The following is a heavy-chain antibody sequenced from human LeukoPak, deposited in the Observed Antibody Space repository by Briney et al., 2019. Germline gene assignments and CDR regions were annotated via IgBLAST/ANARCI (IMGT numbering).Heavy chain of an antibody. V-gene: IGHV3-23*01. CDR3: AMVRGAIKYYYFDY. CDR1: GFTFSSYA. CDR2: ISGSGGST. D-gene: IGHD3-10*01. J-gene: IGHJ4*02. Sequence: GGSLRLSCAASGFTFSSYAMSWVRQAPGKGLEWVSAISGSGGSTYYADSVKGRFTISRDNSKNTLYLQMNSLRAEDTAVYYCAMVRGAIKYYYFDYWGQGTLVTVSS.